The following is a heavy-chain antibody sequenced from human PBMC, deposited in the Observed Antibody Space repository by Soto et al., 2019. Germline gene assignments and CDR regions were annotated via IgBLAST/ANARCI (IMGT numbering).Heavy chain of an antibody. CDR1: GFTFSNAW. J-gene: IGHJ6*04. CDR3: TTGPFTIFGVVTGKTSDV. D-gene: IGHD3-3*01. Sequence: EVQLVESGGGLVKPGGSLRLSCAASGFTFSNAWRSWVRQAPGKGLEWVGRIKSKTDGGTTDYAAPVKGRFTISRDDSKNTLYLQMNSLKTEDTAVYYCTTGPFTIFGVVTGKTSDVWGKGTTVTVSS. V-gene: IGHV3-15*01. CDR2: IKSKTDGGTT.